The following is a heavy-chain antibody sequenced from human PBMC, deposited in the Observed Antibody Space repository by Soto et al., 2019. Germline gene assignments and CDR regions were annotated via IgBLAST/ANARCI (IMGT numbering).Heavy chain of an antibody. V-gene: IGHV3-33*01. D-gene: IGHD3-10*01. J-gene: IGHJ4*02. CDR2: IWYDGSNK. Sequence: PGGSLRLSCAASGFTFSSYGMHWVRQAPGKGLEWVAVIWYDGSNKYYADSVKGRFTISRDNSKNTLYLQMNSLRAEDTAVYYCATNGNGLWFGELSSPFDYWGQGTLVTVSS. CDR1: GFTFSSYG. CDR3: ATNGNGLWFGELSSPFDY.